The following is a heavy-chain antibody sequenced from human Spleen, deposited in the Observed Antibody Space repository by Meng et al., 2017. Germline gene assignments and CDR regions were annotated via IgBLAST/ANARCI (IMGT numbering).Heavy chain of an antibody. V-gene: IGHV1-3*01. CDR1: GYTFTGSA. CDR2: ITPGSGNT. D-gene: IGHD6-19*01. CDR3: ARDFTSGSSGDP. J-gene: IGHJ5*02. Sequence: QVQLVQSGAEVKKPGASVKVSCKAFGYTFTGSAIHWVRQAPGQSLEWMGWITPGSGNTKYSQKFQGRVTITRDTSASTAYMELSTLRSEDTAVYYCARDFTSGSSGDPWGQGTLVTVSS.